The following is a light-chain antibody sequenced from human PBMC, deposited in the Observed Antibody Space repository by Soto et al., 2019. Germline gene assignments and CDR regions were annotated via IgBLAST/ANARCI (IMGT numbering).Light chain of an antibody. CDR2: DAS. CDR3: QQRSNWPPWT. V-gene: IGKV3-11*01. J-gene: IGKJ1*01. Sequence: EIVLTQSPATLSLSPGERATLSCRASQSVSSYLAWYQQKPGQAPRLLIYDASNRATGIPARFSGSGSGTDFTLNISSLEPEAFAVYYCQQRSNWPPWTFGQGTKVEIK. CDR1: QSVSSY.